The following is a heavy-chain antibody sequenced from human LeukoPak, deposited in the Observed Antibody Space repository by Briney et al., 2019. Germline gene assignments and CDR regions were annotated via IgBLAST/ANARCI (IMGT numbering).Heavy chain of an antibody. CDR3: TRGGSVPATRSFDY. Sequence: GSLRLSCAASGFTFSNYAMSWVRQAPGKGLAWLSVIYSGGSTYYADSVKGRFTISRDNSKNTVYLQMNSLRVEDTAVYYCTRGGSVPATRSFDYWGQGTLVTVSS. CDR2: IYSGGST. V-gene: IGHV3-66*01. J-gene: IGHJ4*02. D-gene: IGHD6-19*01. CDR1: GFTFSNYA.